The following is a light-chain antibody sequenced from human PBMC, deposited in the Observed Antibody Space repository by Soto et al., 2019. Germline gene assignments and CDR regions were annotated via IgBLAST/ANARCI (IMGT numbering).Light chain of an antibody. V-gene: IGKV3-20*01. CDR2: GAS. CDR1: QSVSSSY. J-gene: IGKJ1*01. Sequence: EIVLTQSPGTLSLSPGERATLSCRASQSVSSSYLAWYQQKPGQAPRLLIYGASSRAEGISDRFSGSGSGTDFILTIRRLEPGDFAVYYCQQYVRSPWTFGQGTKV. CDR3: QQYVRSPWT.